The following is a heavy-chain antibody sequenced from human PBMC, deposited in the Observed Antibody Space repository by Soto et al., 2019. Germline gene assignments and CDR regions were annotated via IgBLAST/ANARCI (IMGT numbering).Heavy chain of an antibody. Sequence: PGGSLRLSCAASGFTFSSYGMHWVRQAPGKGLEWVAVIWYDGSNKYYADSVKGRFTISRDNSKNTLYLQMNSLRAEDTAVYYCARDSSRGYSGYGMANWGQGTLVTVSS. D-gene: IGHD5-12*01. V-gene: IGHV3-33*01. CDR2: IWYDGSNK. J-gene: IGHJ4*02. CDR3: ARDSSRGYSGYGMAN. CDR1: GFTFSSYG.